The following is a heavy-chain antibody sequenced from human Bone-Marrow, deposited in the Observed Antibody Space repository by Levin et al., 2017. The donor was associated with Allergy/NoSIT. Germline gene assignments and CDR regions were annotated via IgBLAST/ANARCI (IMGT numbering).Heavy chain of an antibody. J-gene: IGHJ6*03. V-gene: IGHV3-48*02. Sequence: SCAASGFTFSSYSMNWVRQAPGKGLEWVSYISSSSSTIYYADSVKGRFTISRDNAKNSLYLQMNSLRDEDTAVYYCARDNRGALYCSGGSCYSALYYYYYMDVWGKGTTVTVSS. CDR3: ARDNRGALYCSGGSCYSALYYYYYMDV. D-gene: IGHD2-15*01. CDR2: ISSSSSTI. CDR1: GFTFSSYS.